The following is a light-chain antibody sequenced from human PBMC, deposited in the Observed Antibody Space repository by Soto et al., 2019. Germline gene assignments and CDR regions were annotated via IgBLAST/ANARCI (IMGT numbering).Light chain of an antibody. CDR3: AAWDDSLSGPV. V-gene: IGLV1-47*01. CDR1: SSNFGSNY. CDR2: RNN. J-gene: IGLJ2*01. Sequence: QPVLTQPPSASGTPGQRVTSYCSGSSSNFGSNYVYWYQQLPGTAPKLLIYRNNQRPSGVPDRFSGSKSGTSASLAISGLRSEDEADYYCAAWDDSLSGPVFGGGTKLTVL.